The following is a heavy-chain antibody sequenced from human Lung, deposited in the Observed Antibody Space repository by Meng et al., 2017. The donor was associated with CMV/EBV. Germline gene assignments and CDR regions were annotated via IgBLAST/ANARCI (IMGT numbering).Heavy chain of an antibody. D-gene: IGHD3-10*01. CDR1: GDSITNHNW. V-gene: IGHV4-4*02. Sequence: VTLRESGPDLVQPEETLSLTCAVAGDSITNHNWWAWVRQPPGKGLEWIGEIPHRGSSAYNPSLKSRVSMSIDKSKNQFSLKLTSVTAADTAVYHCLRRSGGSVWGQGTLVTVSS. CDR3: LRRSGGSV. CDR2: IPHRGSS. J-gene: IGHJ1*01.